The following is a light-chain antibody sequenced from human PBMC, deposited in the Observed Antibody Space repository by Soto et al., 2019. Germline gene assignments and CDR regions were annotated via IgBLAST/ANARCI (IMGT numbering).Light chain of an antibody. CDR3: SSYTSSSTYV. CDR1: SSDVGGYNY. J-gene: IGLJ1*01. Sequence: QSVLSQPASVSGSPVQSITISCTGTSSDVGGYNYVSWYQQYPGKAPKLMIYDVSDRPSGVSNRFSGSKSGNTASLTISGLQAEDEADYYCSSYTSSSTYVFGTGTKVTVL. V-gene: IGLV2-14*01. CDR2: DVS.